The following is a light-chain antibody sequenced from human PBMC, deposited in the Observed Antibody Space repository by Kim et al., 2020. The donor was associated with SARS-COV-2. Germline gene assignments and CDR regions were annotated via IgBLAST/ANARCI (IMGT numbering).Light chain of an antibody. J-gene: IGLJ1*01. V-gene: IGLV2-14*03. CDR1: SSDVGSYNY. Sequence: QSALTQPASVSGSPGQSITISCTGTSSDVGSYNYVSWYQQHPGKAPKLMIYAVSNRPSVVSNRFSGSKSGNTASLTISGLQAEDEADYYCSSYTRSSTNYVFGTGTKVTVL. CDR2: AVS. CDR3: SSYTRSSTNYV.